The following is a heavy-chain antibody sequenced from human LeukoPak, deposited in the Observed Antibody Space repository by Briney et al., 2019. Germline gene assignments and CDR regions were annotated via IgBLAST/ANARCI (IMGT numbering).Heavy chain of an antibody. CDR1: GFTFSSYS. CDR2: ISSGSDAI. Sequence: GGSLILSCAASGFTFSSYSMSWVRQAPGKGLECVSYISSGSDAIDYAESVKGRFTISRDDAKNSLLLEMNSLRAEDTAVYYCTRGIRGSSTFDSWGQGTLVTVSS. D-gene: IGHD6-6*01. CDR3: TRGIRGSSTFDS. V-gene: IGHV3-48*04. J-gene: IGHJ4*02.